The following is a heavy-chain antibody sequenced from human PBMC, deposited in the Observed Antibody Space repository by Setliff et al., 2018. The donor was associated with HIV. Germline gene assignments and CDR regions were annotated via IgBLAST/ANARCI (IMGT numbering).Heavy chain of an antibody. CDR1: DGSFSSDY. Sequence: PSETLSLTCTVSDGSFSSDYWTWIRQTPGKGLEWIGYIYYSGSTKYNPSLTSRVTISVDTSKNHFSLKLTSLSAADTAVYYCARDRIEVVVDGPHDVFDVWGRGTTVTVSS. CDR3: ARDRIEVVVDGPHDVFDV. CDR2: IYYSGST. D-gene: IGHD2-15*01. J-gene: IGHJ3*01. V-gene: IGHV4-59*12.